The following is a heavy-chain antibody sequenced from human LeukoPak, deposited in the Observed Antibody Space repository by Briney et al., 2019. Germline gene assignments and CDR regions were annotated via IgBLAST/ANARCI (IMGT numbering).Heavy chain of an antibody. Sequence: ASVKVSCTASVYTFTNYLLDWVRQAPGQRLEWVGRIIPGGGSTNYAQKFRDRVTMTRDTSTSTVYMELSSLRSEDTAVYHCVREESGGYFDYWGLGTLVTVSS. CDR3: VREESGGYFDY. V-gene: IGHV1-46*01. J-gene: IGHJ4*02. D-gene: IGHD2-8*02. CDR1: VYTFTNYL. CDR2: IIPGGGST.